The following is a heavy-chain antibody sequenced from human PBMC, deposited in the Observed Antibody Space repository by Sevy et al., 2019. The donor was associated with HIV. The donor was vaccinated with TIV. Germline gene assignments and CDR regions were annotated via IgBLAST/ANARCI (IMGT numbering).Heavy chain of an antibody. CDR3: ARDYDFWSGYYTFDY. CDR1: GYTFTSYG. Sequence: ASVKVSCKASGYTFTSYGINWVRQAPGQGLEWMGWISAYNGNTNYAQKLQGRVTMTTDTSTSTAYMELRSLRSDDTAVYYCARDYDFWSGYYTFDYWGQGTLVTVSS. CDR2: ISAYNGNT. V-gene: IGHV1-18*01. J-gene: IGHJ4*02. D-gene: IGHD3-3*01.